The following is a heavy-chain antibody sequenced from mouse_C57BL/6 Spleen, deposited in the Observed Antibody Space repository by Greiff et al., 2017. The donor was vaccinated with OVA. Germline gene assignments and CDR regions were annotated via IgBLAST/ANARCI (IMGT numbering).Heavy chain of an antibody. J-gene: IGHJ2*01. CDR1: GYTFTDYE. D-gene: IGHD1-2*01. CDR3: TRYPHLYYFDD. V-gene: IGHV1-15*01. Sequence: QVQLQQSGAELVRPGASVTLSCKASGYTFTDYEMHWVKQTPVHGLEWIGAIDPETGGTAYNQKFKGKAILTATNSSSPASMELRSLTSDDSAVYYFTRYPHLYYFDDWGQGTTLTVSS. CDR2: IDPETGGT.